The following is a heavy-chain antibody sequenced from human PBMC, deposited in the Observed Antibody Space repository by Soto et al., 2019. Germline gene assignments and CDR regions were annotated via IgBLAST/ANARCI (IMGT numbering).Heavy chain of an antibody. V-gene: IGHV3-30-3*01. CDR2: ISYDGSNK. CDR1: GFTFSSYA. Sequence: QVQLVESGGGVVQPGRSLRLSCAASGFTFSSYAMHWVRQAPGKGLEWVAVISYDGSNKYYADSVKGRFTISRDNSKNTLYLQMNSLRAEDTAVYYCASTSAYSSRWSSPLDVWGQGTTVTVSS. CDR3: ASTSAYSSRWSSPLDV. D-gene: IGHD6-13*01. J-gene: IGHJ6*02.